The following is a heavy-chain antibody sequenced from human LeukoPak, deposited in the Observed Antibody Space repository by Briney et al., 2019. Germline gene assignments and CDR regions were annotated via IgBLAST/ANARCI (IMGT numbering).Heavy chain of an antibody. Sequence: SETLSLTCAVSGGSISEYYWSWIRQPPGKGLEWIGYIYYSGTTNYNPSLKSRVTISIDTSKNQFSLKLSSVTAADTAVYYCARGGIATDGIPLRIWGQGTKLT. D-gene: IGHD6-13*01. V-gene: IGHV4-59*01. CDR3: ARGGIATDGIPLRI. J-gene: IGHJ3*02. CDR1: GGSISEYY. CDR2: IYYSGTT.